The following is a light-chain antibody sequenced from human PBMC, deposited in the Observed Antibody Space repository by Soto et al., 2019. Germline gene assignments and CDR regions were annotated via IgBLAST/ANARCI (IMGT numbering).Light chain of an antibody. V-gene: IGLV2-8*01. J-gene: IGLJ1*01. CDR2: EVS. Sequence: QSALTQPPSAAGSPGQSVTISCTGTSSDVGGYNYVSWYQHHPGNAPKVIIYEVSKRPSGVPDRFSGSKSGNTASLTVSGLQAEDEADYYCSSYAGSSTLYVFGAGTKVIVL. CDR1: SSDVGGYNY. CDR3: SSYAGSSTLYV.